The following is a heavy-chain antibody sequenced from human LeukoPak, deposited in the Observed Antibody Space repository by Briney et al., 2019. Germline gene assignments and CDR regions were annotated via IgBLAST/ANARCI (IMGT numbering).Heavy chain of an antibody. J-gene: IGHJ6*02. CDR2: IIPIFGTA. V-gene: IGHV1-69*13. D-gene: IGHD6-19*01. CDR3: ARVEQSYYYYGMDV. CDR1: GYTFSSYA. Sequence: ASAKVSCKASGYTFSSYAISWVRQAPGQGLEWMGGIIPIFGTANYAQKFQGRVTITADESTSTAYMELSSLRSEDTAVYYCARVEQSYYYYGMDVWGQGTTVTVSS.